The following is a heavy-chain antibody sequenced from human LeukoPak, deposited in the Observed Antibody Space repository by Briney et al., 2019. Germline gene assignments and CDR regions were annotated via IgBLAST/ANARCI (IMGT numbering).Heavy chain of an antibody. Sequence: GASVKVSCKPSGYTFTGYYMHWVRQAPGQGLEWMGWIKPNSGGTIYAQKSQGRVTTTRDTSISTVYMELSRLRSDDTAVYYCARAPPITRGPFDPWGQGTLVTVSS. CDR1: GYTFTGYY. J-gene: IGHJ5*02. V-gene: IGHV1-2*02. CDR2: IKPNSGGT. CDR3: ARAPPITRGPFDP.